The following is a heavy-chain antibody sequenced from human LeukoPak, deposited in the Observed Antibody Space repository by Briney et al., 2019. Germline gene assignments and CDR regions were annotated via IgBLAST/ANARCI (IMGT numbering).Heavy chain of an antibody. CDR2: IYHSGST. D-gene: IGHD4-17*01. CDR3: ARWGTEDGDYPKY. Sequence: SETLSLTCTVSGGSISSYFWSWIRQPPGKGLAWIAYIYHSGSTSYNPSLKSRVTMSIDTSKNQFSLKLSSVTAADTAVYYCARWGTEDGDYPKYWGQGTLVTVSS. V-gene: IGHV4-59*01. CDR1: GGSISSYF. J-gene: IGHJ4*02.